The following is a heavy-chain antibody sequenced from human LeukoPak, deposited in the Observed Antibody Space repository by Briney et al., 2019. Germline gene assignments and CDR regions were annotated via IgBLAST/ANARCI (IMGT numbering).Heavy chain of an antibody. CDR1: GYTFDIHG. Sequence: ASVKVSFKASGYTFDIHGISWLRQAPGPGLEWTGWISVYSGDTNYAQKVQGRVNMTTDTSTSTAYMELRSLTSEDTAVYFCARAIVGDFDLDYWGQGTLVTVSS. D-gene: IGHD2-21*02. J-gene: IGHJ4*02. V-gene: IGHV1-18*01. CDR3: ARAIVGDFDLDY. CDR2: ISVYSGDT.